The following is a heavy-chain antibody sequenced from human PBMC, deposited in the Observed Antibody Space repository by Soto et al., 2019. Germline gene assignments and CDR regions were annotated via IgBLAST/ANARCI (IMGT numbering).Heavy chain of an antibody. D-gene: IGHD2-8*01. CDR2: IDYDGVNN. CDR3: GSWVSAHFDY. CDR1: GFTFYNYP. J-gene: IGHJ4*02. V-gene: IGHV3-23*01. Sequence: GGSLRLSCAASGFTFYNYPMNWVRQAPGKGLEWVSTIDYDGVNNHYADPEKGRPTASSDNYKHTVELQMNSLRAEDTSMYNCGSWVSAHFDYWGQGTLVTVSS.